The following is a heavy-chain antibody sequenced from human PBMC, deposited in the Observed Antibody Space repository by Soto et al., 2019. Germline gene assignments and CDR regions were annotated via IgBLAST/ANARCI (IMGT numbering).Heavy chain of an antibody. Sequence: GGSLRLSCAVSGFSVSGNYMNWVRQAPGKGLQWVSVIYSGGNAYYADSVKGRFIISRDNSKNILYLQMNSLRDKDTAVYYCAREREYWGRGTLVTVSS. CDR2: IYSGGNA. CDR3: AREREY. CDR1: GFSVSGNY. J-gene: IGHJ4*02. V-gene: IGHV3-66*01.